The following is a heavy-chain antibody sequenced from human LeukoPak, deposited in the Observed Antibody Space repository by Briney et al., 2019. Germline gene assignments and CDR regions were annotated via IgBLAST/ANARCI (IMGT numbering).Heavy chain of an antibody. Sequence: PGGSLRLSCAASGFTFSSYAMSWVRQAPGKGLEWVSGISSSGDSTYYIDSVKGRFTISRDNSKNTLYLQMNSLRAEDTAVYYCASPKYCSSSNCYAFDYWGQGTLVTVSS. D-gene: IGHD2-2*01. CDR2: ISSSGDST. CDR1: GFTFSSYA. V-gene: IGHV3-23*01. J-gene: IGHJ4*02. CDR3: ASPKYCSSSNCYAFDY.